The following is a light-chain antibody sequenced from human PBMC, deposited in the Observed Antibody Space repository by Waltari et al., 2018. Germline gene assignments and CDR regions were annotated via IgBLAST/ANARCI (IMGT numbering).Light chain of an antibody. CDR2: SNN. Sequence: QSVLTQPPSASGTPGQRVTISCSGSSSNIGSNTVNWYQQLPGTAPKLLIYSNNHRPSGVPDRSSGSKSGTSASLAIMGLQSEDEAEYYCAAWDDSLNGVVFGGGTKLTVL. V-gene: IGLV1-44*01. CDR1: SSNIGSNT. CDR3: AAWDDSLNGVV. J-gene: IGLJ2*01.